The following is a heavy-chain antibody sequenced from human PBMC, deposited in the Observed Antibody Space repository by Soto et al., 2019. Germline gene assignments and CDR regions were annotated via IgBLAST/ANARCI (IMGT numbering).Heavy chain of an antibody. CDR1: GFTFTNAW. CDR2: INSRTDGGTT. V-gene: IGHV3-15*07. Sequence: GSLRLSCAASGFTFTNAWMNWVRQAPGKGLEWVGRINSRTDGGTTDYATPVEGRFTISRDDSRNTLYLQMDSLKTADTAVYYCATDAYLRHGNYFDYWGQGTLVTVSS. J-gene: IGHJ4*02. CDR3: ATDAYLRHGNYFDY. D-gene: IGHD3-16*01.